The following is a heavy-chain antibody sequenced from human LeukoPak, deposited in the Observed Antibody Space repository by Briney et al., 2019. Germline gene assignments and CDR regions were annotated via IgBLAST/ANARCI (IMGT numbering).Heavy chain of an antibody. CDR2: IKSKANGGTT. CDR3: TAGWYFDL. CDR1: GFTLSDHE. V-gene: IGHV3-15*01. Sequence: GGSLRLSCAASGFTLSDHEMDWVRQAPGKGLEWVARIKSKANGGTTDYAAPVKGSFTISRDDSKSTVYLQMNSLKTEDTAVYFCTAGWYFDLWGRGTLVTVSS. J-gene: IGHJ2*01.